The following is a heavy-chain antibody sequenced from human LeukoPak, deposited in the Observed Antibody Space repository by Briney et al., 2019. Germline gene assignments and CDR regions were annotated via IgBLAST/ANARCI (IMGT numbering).Heavy chain of an antibody. V-gene: IGHV3-66*01. CDR2: IYSGGST. D-gene: IGHD5-24*01. CDR1: GFTVSSNY. Sequence: GGSPRLSCAASGFTVSSNYMSWVRQAPGKGLEWVSVIYSGGSTYYADSVKGRFTISRDNSKNTLYLQMNSLRAEDTAVYYCARGVNVWLQLHPYFDYWGQGTLVTVSS. CDR3: ARGVNVWLQLHPYFDY. J-gene: IGHJ4*02.